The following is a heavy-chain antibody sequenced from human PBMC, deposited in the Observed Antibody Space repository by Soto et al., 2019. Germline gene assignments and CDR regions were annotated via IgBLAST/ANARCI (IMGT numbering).Heavy chain of an antibody. Sequence: ASVKVSCKVSGYTLTELSMHWVRQAPGKGLEWMGGFDPEDGETIYAQKFQGRVTITRDTSASTAYMELSSLRSEDTAVYYCARGTPVFFDYWGQETLVTVSS. CDR2: FDPEDGET. V-gene: IGHV1-24*01. J-gene: IGHJ4*02. CDR1: GYTLTELS. CDR3: ARGTPVFFDY.